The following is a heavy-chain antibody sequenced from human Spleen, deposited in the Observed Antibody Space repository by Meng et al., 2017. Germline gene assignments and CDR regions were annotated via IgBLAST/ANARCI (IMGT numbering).Heavy chain of an antibody. J-gene: IGHJ6*02. Sequence: ASVKVSCKASGYTFSSYDINWVRQATGQGLEWLGWMNGNSGNTGNAEKFQGRVIMTMNISLGTAYMELSSLRSEDTAVYYCRLPLLGDYYYYGMDVWGQGTTVTVSS. V-gene: IGHV1-8*01. CDR3: RLPLLGDYYYYGMDV. D-gene: IGHD4-17*01. CDR2: MNGNSGNT. CDR1: GYTFSSYD.